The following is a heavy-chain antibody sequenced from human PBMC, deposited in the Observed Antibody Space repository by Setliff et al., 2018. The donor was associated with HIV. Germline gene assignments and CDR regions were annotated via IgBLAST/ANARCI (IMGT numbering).Heavy chain of an antibody. V-gene: IGHV4-61*02. Sequence: SETLSLTCSVSGGSISSISYYWGWIRQPAGKGLEWIGRIFSSGSTSYNPSLKSRVTMSVDTSKNQFSLRLSSVTAADTAVYYCARDPVITMMVGPRFYFDYWGQGILVTVSS. CDR2: IFSSGST. D-gene: IGHD3-22*01. J-gene: IGHJ4*02. CDR1: GGSISSISYY. CDR3: ARDPVITMMVGPRFYFDY.